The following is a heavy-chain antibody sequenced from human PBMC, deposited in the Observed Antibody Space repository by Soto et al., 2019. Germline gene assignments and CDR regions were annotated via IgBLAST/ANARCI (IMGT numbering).Heavy chain of an antibody. CDR1: GFTFSSYA. V-gene: IGHV3-30-3*01. J-gene: IGHJ4*02. CDR3: ARDPYYYDSSGLDY. Sequence: QVQLVESGGGVVQPGRSLRLSCAASGFTFSSYAMHWVRQAPGKGLEWVAVISYDGSNKYYADSVKGRFTISRDNSKNTLYLQMKSMRAEDTAVYYCARDPYYYDSSGLDYWGQGTLVTVSS. CDR2: ISYDGSNK. D-gene: IGHD3-22*01.